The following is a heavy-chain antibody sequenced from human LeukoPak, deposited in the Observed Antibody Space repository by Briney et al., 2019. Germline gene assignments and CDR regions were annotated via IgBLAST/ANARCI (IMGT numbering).Heavy chain of an antibody. Sequence: PSETLSLTCTVSGYSINSGYFWGWVRQPPGKGPEWIGSIFHTGDVYYNPSLRSRVTVSVDTSRNQVSLSLSSVTAADTGVYYCARVDDYWGQGTLVTVSS. CDR2: IFHTGDV. V-gene: IGHV4-38-2*02. CDR1: GYSINSGYF. J-gene: IGHJ4*02. CDR3: ARVDDY.